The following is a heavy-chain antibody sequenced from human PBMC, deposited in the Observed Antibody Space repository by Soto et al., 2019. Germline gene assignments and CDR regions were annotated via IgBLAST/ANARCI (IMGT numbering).Heavy chain of an antibody. V-gene: IGHV3-21*01. CDR1: GFTFSSYS. Sequence: EVQLVESGGGLVKPGGSLRLSCAASGFTFSSYSMNWVRQAPGKGLEWVSSISSSSSYIYYADSVKGRFTISRDNAKNSLYLQMNSLRAEDTAVYYCARIAGPLWFGELLQNRGAYDAFDIWGQGTMVTVSS. CDR2: ISSSSSYI. J-gene: IGHJ3*02. CDR3: ARIAGPLWFGELLQNRGAYDAFDI. D-gene: IGHD3-10*01.